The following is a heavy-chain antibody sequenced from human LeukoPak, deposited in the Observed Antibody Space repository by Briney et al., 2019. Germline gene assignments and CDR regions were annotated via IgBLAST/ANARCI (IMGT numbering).Heavy chain of an antibody. D-gene: IGHD6-13*01. J-gene: IGHJ5*02. CDR2: IYHSGST. CDR1: GGSISSSNW. V-gene: IGHV4-4*02. Sequence: PSETLSLTCAVSGGSISSSNWWSWVRQPPGEGLEWIGEIYHSGSTNYNPPLKSRVTISVDTSKNQFSLKLSSVTAADTAVYYCARELGSSWSRGWFDPWGQGTLVTVSS. CDR3: ARELGSSWSRGWFDP.